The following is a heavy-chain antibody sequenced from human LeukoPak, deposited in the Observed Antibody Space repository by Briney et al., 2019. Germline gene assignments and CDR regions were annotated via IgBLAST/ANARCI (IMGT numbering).Heavy chain of an antibody. CDR1: GYTFTSYD. CDR2: MNPNSGNT. V-gene: IGHV1-8*01. CDR3: ARGLRIAAAGRYYFDY. J-gene: IGHJ4*02. Sequence: ASVKVSCKASGYTFTSYDINWVRQAPGQGLEWMGWMNPNSGNTGYAQTFQGRVTMTRNTSISTAYMELSSLRSEDTAVYYCARGLRIAAAGRYYFDYWGQGTLVTVSS. D-gene: IGHD6-13*01.